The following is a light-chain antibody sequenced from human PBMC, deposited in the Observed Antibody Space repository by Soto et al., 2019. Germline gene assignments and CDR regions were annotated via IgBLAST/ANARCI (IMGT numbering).Light chain of an antibody. CDR3: QQGGNWPVT. CDR1: QDFGTY. Sequence: VLTQSPVTLSLSPGERATLSCRASQDFGTYVAWYQVRGGQAPRLLISGASKRATGIPDRINGGGSGADFILTINSLESGDSAVYFCQQGGNWPVTFGQGTRVEIK. CDR2: GAS. J-gene: IGKJ5*01. V-gene: IGKV3D-11*01.